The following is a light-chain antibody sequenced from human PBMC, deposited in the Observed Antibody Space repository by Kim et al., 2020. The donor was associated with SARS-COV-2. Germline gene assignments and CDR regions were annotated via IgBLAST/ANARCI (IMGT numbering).Light chain of an antibody. CDR1: SSDVGAHNF. V-gene: IGLV2-14*03. Sequence: PGQSITISCTGSSSDVGAHNFVSWYQQHPGQAPKLIIYDVRNRPSGVSYRFSGSKSGNTASLTISGLQAQDEGDYFCASYARNTVLFGGGTQLTVL. CDR3: ASYARNTVL. CDR2: DVR. J-gene: IGLJ2*01.